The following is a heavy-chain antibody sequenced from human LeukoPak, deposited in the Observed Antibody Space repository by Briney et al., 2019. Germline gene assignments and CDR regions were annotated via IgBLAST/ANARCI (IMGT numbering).Heavy chain of an antibody. D-gene: IGHD2-15*01. J-gene: IGHJ5*02. CDR1: GFTFGDYA. CDR2: IRSKAYGGTT. CDR3: TRGGPIVVVVAVTEFDP. Sequence: GGSLRLSCTASGFTFGDYAMSWFRQAPGKGLEWVGFIRSKAYGGTTEYAASVKGRLTISRDDSKSIAYLQMNRLTAEDTAVYYCTRGGPIVVVVAVTEFDPWGQGTLVTVSS. V-gene: IGHV3-49*03.